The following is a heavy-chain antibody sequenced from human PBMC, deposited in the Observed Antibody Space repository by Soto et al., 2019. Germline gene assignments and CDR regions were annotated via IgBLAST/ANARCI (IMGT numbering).Heavy chain of an antibody. D-gene: IGHD5-12*01. Sequence: QVQLVQSGAEVKKPGSSVTVSCKASGGTFGSSAISWVRQAPGQGLEWRGGIIPNYPTPDYAQKCQGRVTITADEATSTAYMELTSLRAEDTAVYYRARDNDRLQLGCNYYYAMHVWGQGTTVTVSS. CDR1: GGTFGSSA. CDR3: ARDNDRLQLGCNYYYAMHV. CDR2: IIPNYPTP. J-gene: IGHJ6*02. V-gene: IGHV1-69*12.